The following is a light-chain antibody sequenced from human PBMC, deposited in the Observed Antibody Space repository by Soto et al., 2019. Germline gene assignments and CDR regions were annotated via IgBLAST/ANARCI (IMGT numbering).Light chain of an antibody. Sequence: AIQMTQSPSSLSASVGDRVTISCRASQGVGDDLGCYQQIPGKAPKVLIDAASTLQHGVPSRFSGSGSGTYFTLTISSLQPDDSATYYCLQDHDYPHTFGQGTKVEV. CDR2: AAS. CDR3: LQDHDYPHT. CDR1: QGVGDD. J-gene: IGKJ1*01. V-gene: IGKV1-6*01.